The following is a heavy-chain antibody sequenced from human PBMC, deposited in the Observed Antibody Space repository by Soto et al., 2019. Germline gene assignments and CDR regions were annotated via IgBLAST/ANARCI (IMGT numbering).Heavy chain of an antibody. V-gene: IGHV1-69*13. CDR1: GGTFSSYA. D-gene: IGHD1-1*01. CDR3: ATGSFTSTGGRIGYHYNAMDV. Sequence: SVKVSCKASGGTFSSYAISWVRQAPGQGLEWMGGIIPIFGTANYAQKFQGRVTITADESTTTAYMELSSLTSEDTAVYYCATGSFTSTGGRIGYHYNAMDVWGQGTTVTVSS. J-gene: IGHJ6*02. CDR2: IIPIFGTA.